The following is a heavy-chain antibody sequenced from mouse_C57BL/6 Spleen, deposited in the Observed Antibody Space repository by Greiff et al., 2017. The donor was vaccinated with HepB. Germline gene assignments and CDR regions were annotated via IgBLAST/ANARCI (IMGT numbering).Heavy chain of an antibody. J-gene: IGHJ4*01. D-gene: IGHD1-1*01. CDR2: IYPGDGDT. V-gene: IGHV1-82*01. CDR1: GYAFSSSW. CDR3: ARHYGDAMDY. Sequence: QVQLKESGPELVKPGASVKISCKASGYAFSSSWMNWVKQRPGKGLEWIGRIYPGDGDTNYNGKFKGKATLTADKSSSTAYMQRISLTSDDSAVYFCARHYGDAMDYWGQGPSVTVSS.